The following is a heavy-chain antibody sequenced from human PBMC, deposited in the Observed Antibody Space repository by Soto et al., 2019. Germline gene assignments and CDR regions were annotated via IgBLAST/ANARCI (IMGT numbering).Heavy chain of an antibody. Sequence: PGGSLRLSCAASGFTFSSYSMNWVRQAPGKGLEWVSSISSSSSYIYYADSVKGRFTISRDNAKNSLYLQMNSLRAEDTAVYYCARDRYSGYDHFEYWGQGTLVNVSS. D-gene: IGHD5-12*01. CDR3: ARDRYSGYDHFEY. V-gene: IGHV3-21*01. CDR2: ISSSSSYI. CDR1: GFTFSSYS. J-gene: IGHJ4*02.